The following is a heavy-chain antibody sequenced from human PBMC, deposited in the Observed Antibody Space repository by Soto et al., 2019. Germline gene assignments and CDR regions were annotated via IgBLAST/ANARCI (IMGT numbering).Heavy chain of an antibody. D-gene: IGHD6-6*01. V-gene: IGHV1-3*01. CDR2: INAGNGNT. CDR3: ARDPWGSSSEWFDY. Sequence: ASVQVSCKASGYTFTTYAIHWVRQAPGQRLEWMGWINAGNGNTKYSQKFQARLTITRDTSASTAYMELGSLRSEDTAMYYCARDPWGSSSEWFDYWGQGTPCTVS. CDR1: GYTFTTYA. J-gene: IGHJ4*02.